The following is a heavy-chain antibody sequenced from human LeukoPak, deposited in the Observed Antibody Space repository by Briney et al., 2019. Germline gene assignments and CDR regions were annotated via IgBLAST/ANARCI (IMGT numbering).Heavy chain of an antibody. CDR2: ISYDGSNK. J-gene: IGHJ6*04. CDR3: ARERLPDYYYYGMDV. D-gene: IGHD6-25*01. Sequence: PGRSLRLPCAASGFTFSSYAMHWVRQAPGKGLEWVAVISYDGSNKYYADSVKGRFTISRDNSKNTLYLQMNSLRAEDTAVYYCARERLPDYYYYGMDVWGKGTTVTVSS. V-gene: IGHV3-30*04. CDR1: GFTFSSYA.